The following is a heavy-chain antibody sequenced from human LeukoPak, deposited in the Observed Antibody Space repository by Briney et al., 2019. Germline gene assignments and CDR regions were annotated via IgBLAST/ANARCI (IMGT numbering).Heavy chain of an antibody. J-gene: IGHJ4*02. D-gene: IGHD2-2*01. V-gene: IGHV4-30-4*08. CDR2: IYDSGET. Sequence: KPSQTLSLTCTLSGGSIGSGDYYWNWIRQPPGKGLEWIGYIYDSGETYYNPSLKSRVIISLDTSKNQFYLRLSSVTASDTAVYYCARDRGVVIPFDYWGQGTLVTVSS. CDR3: ARDRGVVIPFDY. CDR1: GGSIGSGDYY.